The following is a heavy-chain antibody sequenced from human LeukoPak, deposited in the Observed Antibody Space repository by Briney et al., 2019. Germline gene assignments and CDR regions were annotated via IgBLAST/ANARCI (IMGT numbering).Heavy chain of an antibody. D-gene: IGHD5-18*01. J-gene: IGHJ4*02. CDR2: INRDSKYI. V-gene: IGHV3-21*01. CDR3: ARVGYNYGYDY. Sequence: PGGSLRLSCAASGFTFSDYSMTWVRQAPGKGLEWVSSINRDSKYIYYADSVKGRFSISRENAKNSLYLQMNSLRAGDTAVYYCARVGYNYGYDYWGQGTLVTVSS. CDR1: GFTFSDYS.